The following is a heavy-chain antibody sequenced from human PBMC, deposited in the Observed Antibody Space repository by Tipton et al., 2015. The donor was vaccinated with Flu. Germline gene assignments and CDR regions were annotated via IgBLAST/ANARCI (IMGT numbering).Heavy chain of an antibody. CDR3: ARRDYSNYVSFPKSWFDS. Sequence: TLSLTCSVSVDSIASDYYWGWIRQPPGKGLEWIANIHHSGTTYFNPSLRSRVSIIRDKSKNQFSLKLSFVAAADTAVYYCARRDYSNYVSFPKSWFDSWGQGILVTLSS. D-gene: IGHD4-11*01. CDR1: VDSIASDYY. V-gene: IGHV4-38-2*01. CDR2: IHHSGTT. J-gene: IGHJ5*01.